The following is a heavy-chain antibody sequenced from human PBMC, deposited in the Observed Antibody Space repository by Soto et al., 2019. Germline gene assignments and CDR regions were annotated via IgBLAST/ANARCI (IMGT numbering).Heavy chain of an antibody. CDR2: VIPIFGTT. Sequence: QVQLVQSGAEVKKPGSSVKVSCKAPGGTFSTYAISWVRQAPGHGLEWRGGVIPIFGTTKYAQKIQGRVTITAEESTSTGYMALRSLRTDNTAVYYCARAQGGSSSLDIYYYFYYGMDVWGQGTTVTVSS. J-gene: IGHJ6*02. CDR1: GGTFSTYA. CDR3: ARAQGGSSSLDIYYYFYYGMDV. D-gene: IGHD2-15*01. V-gene: IGHV1-69*01.